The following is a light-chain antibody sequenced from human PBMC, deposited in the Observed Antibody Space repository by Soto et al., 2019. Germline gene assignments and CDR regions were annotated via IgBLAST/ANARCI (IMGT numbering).Light chain of an antibody. CDR3: QKSSSIPYT. V-gene: IGKV1-39*01. CDR2: GAS. J-gene: IGKJ2*01. CDR1: QTISTY. Sequence: DIQMTQSPSSLSASVGDRVAITCRASQTISTYLHWYQQIPGKAPKLLIYGASNLQNGVPSRLSGSGSGTDFTITISSLQLEDFATYYCQKSSSIPYTFGQGTKLEIK.